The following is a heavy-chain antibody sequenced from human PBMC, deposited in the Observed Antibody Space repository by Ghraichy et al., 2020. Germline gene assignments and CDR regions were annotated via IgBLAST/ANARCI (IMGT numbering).Heavy chain of an antibody. Sequence: GGSLRLSCAASGFTFSNAWMNWVRQAPGKGLEWVGRIKSKTDGGTTDYAAPVKGRFTISRDDSKNTLYLQMNSLKTEDTAVYYCTTLEYYDGSGGDDAFDIWGQGTMVTVSS. CDR3: TTLEYYDGSGGDDAFDI. V-gene: IGHV3-15*07. CDR2: IKSKTDGGTT. CDR1: GFTFSNAW. D-gene: IGHD3-22*01. J-gene: IGHJ3*02.